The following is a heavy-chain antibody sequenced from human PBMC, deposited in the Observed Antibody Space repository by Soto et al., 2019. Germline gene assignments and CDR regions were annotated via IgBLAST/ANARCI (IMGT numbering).Heavy chain of an antibody. V-gene: IGHV4-28*01. D-gene: IGHD1-26*01. J-gene: IGHJ4*02. CDR3: ARREIQGPIDY. CDR2: IYYSGTT. CDR1: GYSISSSNW. Sequence: SETLSLTCAVSGYSISSSNWWGWIRQPPGKGLEWIGYIYYSGTTYYNPSLKSRVTMSVDTSKNQFSLKLTSVTAVDTAVYYCARREIQGPIDYWGQETLVTVSS.